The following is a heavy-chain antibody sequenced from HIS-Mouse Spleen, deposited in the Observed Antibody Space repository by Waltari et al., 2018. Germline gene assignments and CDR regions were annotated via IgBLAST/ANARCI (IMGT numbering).Heavy chain of an antibody. D-gene: IGHD6-13*01. CDR3: AREIPYSSSWYDWYFDL. V-gene: IGHV4-39*07. J-gene: IGHJ2*01. CDR1: GGSISSSSYY. CDR2: IYYSGGT. Sequence: QLQLQESGPGLVKPSETLSLTCTVSGGSISSSSYYWGWFRQPPGKGLEWIGSIYYSGGTYCNPTLNSRFTISVDTSKNQFSLKLSAVTAADTAVYYCAREIPYSSSWYDWYFDLWGRGTLVTVSS.